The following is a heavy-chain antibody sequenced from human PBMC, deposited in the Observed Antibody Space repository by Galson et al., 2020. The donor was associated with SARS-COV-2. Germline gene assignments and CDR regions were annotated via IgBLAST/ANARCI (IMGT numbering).Heavy chain of an antibody. CDR1: GFTFSSYW. J-gene: IGHJ4*02. D-gene: IGHD7-27*01. Sequence: ALHGESLKISCAASGFTFSSYWMHWVRQAPGKGLVWVSRIYSEGSSTSYADSVKGRFTISGDNAKNTLYLQMNSLRAEDTAVYYCARGDMGNDYFDYWGQVTLGTVSS. V-gene: IGHV3-74*01. CDR3: ARGDMGNDYFDY. CDR2: IYSEGSST.